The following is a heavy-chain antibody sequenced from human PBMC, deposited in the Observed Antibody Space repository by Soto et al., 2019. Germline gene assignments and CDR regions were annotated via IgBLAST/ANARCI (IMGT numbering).Heavy chain of an antibody. Sequence: PSETVSLTCTVSVGSISSSSYYWGWIRQPPGKGLEWIGSIYYSGSTYYNPSLKSRVTISVDTSKNQFSLKLSSVTAADTAVYYCATYATVTRIPYYYYGMDVWGQGTTVTVSS. D-gene: IGHD4-4*01. CDR3: ATYATVTRIPYYYYGMDV. V-gene: IGHV4-39*01. J-gene: IGHJ6*02. CDR1: VGSISSSSYY. CDR2: IYYSGST.